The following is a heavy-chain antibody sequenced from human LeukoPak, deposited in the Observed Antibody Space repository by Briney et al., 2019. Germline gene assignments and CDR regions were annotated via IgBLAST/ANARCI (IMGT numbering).Heavy chain of an antibody. CDR3: ATNKDWAEAD. D-gene: IGHD3/OR15-3a*01. CDR1: GGSISSYY. CDR2: IYYRGDI. Sequence: SETLSLTCTVSGGSISSYYWSWIRQPPGKGLEWIGNIYYRGDINYNPSLKSRVIISIDTSKNQFSLKVTSLTAADTAVYYCATNKDWAEADWGQGTLVTDSS. V-gene: IGHV4-59*03. J-gene: IGHJ4*02.